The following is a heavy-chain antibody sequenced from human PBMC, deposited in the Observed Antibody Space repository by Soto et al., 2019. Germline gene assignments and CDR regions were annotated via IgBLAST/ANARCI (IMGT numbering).Heavy chain of an antibody. Sequence: QVQLVQSGAEVKKPGSSVKVSCKASGGTFSSYAISWVRQAPGQGLEWMGGIIPIFGTANYAQKFQGRVTITADESTSTAYMELSSLRSVNTAVYYCARDGIASAGAAGDYFDYWGQGTLVTVSS. CDR2: IIPIFGTA. CDR3: ARDGIASAGAAGDYFDY. D-gene: IGHD6-13*01. J-gene: IGHJ4*02. V-gene: IGHV1-69*01. CDR1: GGTFSSYA.